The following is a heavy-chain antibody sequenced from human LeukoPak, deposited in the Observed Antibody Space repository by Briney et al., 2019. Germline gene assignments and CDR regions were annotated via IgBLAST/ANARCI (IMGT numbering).Heavy chain of an antibody. J-gene: IGHJ4*02. D-gene: IGHD5-12*01. CDR2: ISGSGGST. V-gene: IGHV3-23*01. Sequence: GFLRLSFAASGFTFSSHAISWVRPAPGKGLGWVSAISGSGGSTYYADSVKGRFTISRDNSKNTLYLQMNSRRAEDTAVYYCAKGGGYDSDYFDYWGQGTLVTVSS. CDR1: GFTFSSHA. CDR3: AKGGGYDSDYFDY.